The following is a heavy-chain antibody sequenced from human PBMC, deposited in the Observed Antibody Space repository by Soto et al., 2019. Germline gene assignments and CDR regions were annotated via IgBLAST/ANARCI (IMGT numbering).Heavy chain of an antibody. Sequence: QVQLVESGGGVVQPGRSLRLSCAASGFTFSSYGMHWVRQAPGKGLEWVAVIWYDGSNKYYADSVKGRFTISRDNSKNTLYLQMNSLRAEDTAVYYCARGGQLFSPRGMDVWGQGTTVTVSS. CDR3: ARGGQLFSPRGMDV. J-gene: IGHJ6*02. CDR1: GFTFSSYG. CDR2: IWYDGSNK. V-gene: IGHV3-33*01. D-gene: IGHD6-13*01.